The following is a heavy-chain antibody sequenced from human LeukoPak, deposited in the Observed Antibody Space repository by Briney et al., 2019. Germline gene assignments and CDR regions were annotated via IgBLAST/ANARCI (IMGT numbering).Heavy chain of an antibody. D-gene: IGHD7-27*01. CDR2: IDYSGGST. J-gene: IGHJ4*02. Sequence: PGGSLRLSCTVFGFTLSSYEMSWIRQAPGKGLEWVSSIDYSGGSTYYADSVKGRFTISRDNSKNTLYLQMNSLRAEDTAVYYCARDYTGGWNDYWGQGTLVTVSS. V-gene: IGHV3-23*01. CDR1: GFTLSSYE. CDR3: ARDYTGGWNDY.